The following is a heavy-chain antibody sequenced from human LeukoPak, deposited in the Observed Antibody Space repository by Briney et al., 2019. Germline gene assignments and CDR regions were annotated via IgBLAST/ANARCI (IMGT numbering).Heavy chain of an antibody. V-gene: IGHV1-2*02. D-gene: IGHD3-3*01. CDR3: ARANYYDFWSGYPTYNWFDP. Sequence: GASVKVSCKASGSTFTGYYMHWVRQAPGQGLEWMGWINPNSGGTNYAQKFQGGVTMTRDTSISTAYMELSRLRSDDTAVYYCARANYYDFWSGYPTYNWFDPWGQGTLVTVSS. CDR2: INPNSGGT. CDR1: GSTFTGYY. J-gene: IGHJ5*02.